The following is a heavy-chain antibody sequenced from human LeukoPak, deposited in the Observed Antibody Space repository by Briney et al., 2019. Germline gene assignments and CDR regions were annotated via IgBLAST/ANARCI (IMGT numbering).Heavy chain of an antibody. Sequence: PGGSLRLSCAASGFTFSTYWMSWVRQAPGKGLEWVANIRQDGSEQYYVDSVKGRFTISRDNAKHSLFLQMNSLRAEDTAVYYCARDTTSDIWGQGTMVTVSS. D-gene: IGHD1-14*01. CDR3: ARDTTSDI. CDR1: GFTFSTYW. J-gene: IGHJ3*02. V-gene: IGHV3-7*01. CDR2: IRQDGSEQ.